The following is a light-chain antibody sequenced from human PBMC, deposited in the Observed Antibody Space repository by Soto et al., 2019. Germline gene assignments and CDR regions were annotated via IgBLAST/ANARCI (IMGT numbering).Light chain of an antibody. CDR2: KAS. Sequence: DIQMTQSPSTLSGSVGDRVTITCRASQTISSWLAWYQQKPGKAPKLLIYKASTLKSGVPSRFSGSGSGTEFTLTISSLQPDDFAVYYCQQYGGSPRTFGQGTKVDI. CDR3: QQYGGSPRT. CDR1: QTISSW. V-gene: IGKV1-5*03. J-gene: IGKJ1*01.